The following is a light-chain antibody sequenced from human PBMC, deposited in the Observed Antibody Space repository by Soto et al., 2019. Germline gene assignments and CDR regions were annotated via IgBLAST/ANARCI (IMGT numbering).Light chain of an antibody. J-gene: IGKJ3*01. V-gene: IGKV3-11*01. CDR1: QSVSSY. CDR2: ETS. CDR3: QQRTNWPPT. Sequence: EIVLTQSPATLSLSPGERATLSCRASQSVSSYLAWYQQKVGQAPRLLIYETSNRATGIPARFSGSGSGTDFTLTISSLEPEDFAVYYCQQRTNWPPTFGPG.